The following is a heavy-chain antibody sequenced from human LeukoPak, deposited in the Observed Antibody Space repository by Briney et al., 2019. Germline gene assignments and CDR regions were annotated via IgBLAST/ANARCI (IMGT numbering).Heavy chain of an antibody. J-gene: IGHJ5*02. Sequence: GASVKVSRKASGYTFTNHYMHWVRQAPGQGLEWMGWINPNTGGTKYAQRFQDRVTMTRDTSISTAYMEVSRLRYDDTAVYYCARPLRVTMIRGAAFRASSDFDPWGQGTLVTVSS. D-gene: IGHD3-10*01. CDR1: GYTFTNHY. V-gene: IGHV1-2*02. CDR3: ARPLRVTMIRGAAFRASSDFDP. CDR2: INPNTGGT.